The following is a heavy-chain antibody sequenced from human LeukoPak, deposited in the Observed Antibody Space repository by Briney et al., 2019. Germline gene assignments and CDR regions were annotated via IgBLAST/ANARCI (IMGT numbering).Heavy chain of an antibody. CDR3: AKARGLIGGAFDI. Sequence: GGSLRLSCAASGFTFSSYDMSWVRQAPGKGLEWVSAISGSGSSTYYADSVKGRFTISRDNSKSTLYLQMNSLRAEDTALYYCAKARGLIGGAFDIWGRGTMVTVSS. J-gene: IGHJ3*02. CDR1: GFTFSSYD. V-gene: IGHV3-23*01. D-gene: IGHD3-22*01. CDR2: ISGSGSST.